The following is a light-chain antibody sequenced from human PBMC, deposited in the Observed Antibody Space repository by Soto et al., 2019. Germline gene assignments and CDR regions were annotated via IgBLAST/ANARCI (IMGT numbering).Light chain of an antibody. CDR2: WAS. Sequence: DIVMTQSPHSLAVSLGERATINCKSSQSVLSTSNNRDYLAWYQQKPGQPPKLLINWASTRLSGVPDRFSGSGSGTDVTLTISSLQVEDVAVYYWQHYLDIPLTFGGGTRVEIK. CDR3: QHYLDIPLT. V-gene: IGKV4-1*01. CDR1: QSVLSTSNNRDY. J-gene: IGKJ4*01.